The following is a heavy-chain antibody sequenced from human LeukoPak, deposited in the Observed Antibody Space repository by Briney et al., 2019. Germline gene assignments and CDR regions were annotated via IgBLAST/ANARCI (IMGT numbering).Heavy chain of an antibody. Sequence: SQTLSLTCTVSGGSISSGSYYWSWIRQPAGKGLEWIGRIYTSGSTNYNPSLKSRVTISVDTSKNQFSLKLSSVTAADTAVYYCAREKMSGYGRFSGNYFDYWGQGTLVTVSS. J-gene: IGHJ4*02. CDR1: GGSISSGSYY. D-gene: IGHD5-12*01. CDR2: IYTSGST. CDR3: AREKMSGYGRFSGNYFDY. V-gene: IGHV4-61*02.